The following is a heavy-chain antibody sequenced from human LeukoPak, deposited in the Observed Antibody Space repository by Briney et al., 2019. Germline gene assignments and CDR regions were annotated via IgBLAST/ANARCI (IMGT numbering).Heavy chain of an antibody. D-gene: IGHD3-10*01. CDR2: ISGSGGST. CDR3: MVRGVIINWFDP. V-gene: IGHV3-23*01. J-gene: IGHJ5*02. Sequence: GGSLRLSCAASGFTFSRNAMGWVRQAPGMGLEWVSGISGSGGSTYYADSVKGWFTISRDNSKNTVYLQMNSLRAEDTAVYYCMVRGVIINWFDPWGQGTLVTVSS. CDR1: GFTFSRNA.